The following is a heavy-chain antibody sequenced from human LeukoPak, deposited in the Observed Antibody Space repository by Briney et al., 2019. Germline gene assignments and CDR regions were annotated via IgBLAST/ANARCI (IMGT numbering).Heavy chain of an antibody. Sequence: GGSLRLSCAASGFTFSRDSMNWVRQAPGKGLEWVSYINGGGSPIYYADSVRGRFTISRDNVKNSLDLQMNSLRAEDTAVYYCVRDNPRCCGVVPANIDDYWGQGTLVTVSS. CDR3: VRDNPRCCGVVPANIDDY. J-gene: IGHJ4*02. CDR1: GFTFSRDS. D-gene: IGHD2-15*01. V-gene: IGHV3-48*01. CDR2: INGGGSPI.